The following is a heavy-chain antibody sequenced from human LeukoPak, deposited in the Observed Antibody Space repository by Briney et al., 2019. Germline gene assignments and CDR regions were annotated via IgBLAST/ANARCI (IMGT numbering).Heavy chain of an antibody. CDR1: GGSISSSDYY. CDR3: ARGSWRSGWYGYYFDY. J-gene: IGHJ4*02. V-gene: IGHV4-39*01. Sequence: SETLSLTCTVSGGSISSSDYYWGWIRQPPGKGLEWIGSIYYSGSTYYNPSLKSRVTISVDTSKNQFSLKLSSVTAADTAVYYCARGSWRSGWYGYYFDYWGQGTLVTVSS. CDR2: IYYSGST. D-gene: IGHD6-19*01.